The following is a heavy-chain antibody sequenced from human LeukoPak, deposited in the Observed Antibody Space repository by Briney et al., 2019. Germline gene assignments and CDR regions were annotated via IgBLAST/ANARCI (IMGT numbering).Heavy chain of an antibody. CDR3: ARGKYDSSPFLQH. D-gene: IGHD3-22*01. J-gene: IGHJ1*01. CDR2: ISSSGSII. CDR1: GFTFSSYT. V-gene: IGHV3-21*04. Sequence: GGSLRLSCVASGFTFSSYTMNWVRQTPGKGLEWVSSISSSGSIIYYADSVKGRFTISRDNAKNSMYLQMNSLRAEDTAVYYCARGKYDSSPFLQHWGQGTLVTVSS.